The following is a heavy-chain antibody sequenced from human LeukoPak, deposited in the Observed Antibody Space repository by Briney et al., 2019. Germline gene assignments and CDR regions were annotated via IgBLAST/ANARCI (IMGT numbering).Heavy chain of an antibody. D-gene: IGHD1-26*01. CDR3: ARRDVGATIDY. V-gene: IGHV4-39*01. J-gene: IGHJ4*02. CDR2: ILYTGRT. CDR1: GDSISSSRVY. Sequence: PSETLSLTCTVSGDSISSSRVYWAWIRQPPGKGLEWIGSILYTGRTFYNPSLKSRVTISVDTSKNQFSLRLGSVTASDTAVYYCARRDVGATIDYWGQGTLVTVSS.